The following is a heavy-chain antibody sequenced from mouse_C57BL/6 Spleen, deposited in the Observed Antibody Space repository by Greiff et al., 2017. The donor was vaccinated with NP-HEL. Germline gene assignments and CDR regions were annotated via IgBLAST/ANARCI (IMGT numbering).Heavy chain of an antibody. CDR3: ARARITTVVERAMDY. CDR2: ISSGSSTI. V-gene: IGHV5-17*01. CDR1: GFTFSDYG. Sequence: EVQLVESGGGLVKPGGSLKLSCAASGFTFSDYGMHWVRQAPEKGLEWVAYISSGSSTIYYADTVKGRFTISRDNAKNTLFLQMTSLRSEDTAMYYCARARITTVVERAMDYWGQGTSVTVSS. D-gene: IGHD1-1*01. J-gene: IGHJ4*01.